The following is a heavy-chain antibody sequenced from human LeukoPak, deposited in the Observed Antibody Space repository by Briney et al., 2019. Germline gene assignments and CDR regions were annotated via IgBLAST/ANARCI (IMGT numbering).Heavy chain of an antibody. CDR1: GFTFNDFF. V-gene: IGHV3-43*01. CDR2: ISGDGGTT. D-gene: IGHD2-21*02. J-gene: IGHJ6*03. Sequence: PGGSLRLSCTAPGFTFNDFFMQWVRQVPGKSLEWVALISGDGGTTDYASSVEGRFTISRDNTQKSLFLEMNNLGTEDTALYYCAKSGLGDHRIFTGRGSPYYYYYLDVWGKGTTVIVS. CDR3: AKSGLGDHRIFTGRGSPYYYYYLDV.